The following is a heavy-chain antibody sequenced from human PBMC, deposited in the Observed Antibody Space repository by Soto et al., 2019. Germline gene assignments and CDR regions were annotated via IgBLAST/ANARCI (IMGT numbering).Heavy chain of an antibody. CDR2: IYYSGST. J-gene: IGHJ5*02. Sequence: QLQLQESGPGLVKPSETLSLTCTVSGGSISSSSYYWGWIRQPPGKGLEWIGSIYYSGSTYYNPSLKSRVTISVDTSKNQFALKLSSVTAADTAVYYCARHSGFVVPAAKPRIAAAGTALMGGFDPWGQGTLVTVSS. V-gene: IGHV4-39*01. D-gene: IGHD6-13*01. CDR3: ARHSGFVVPAAKPRIAAAGTALMGGFDP. CDR1: GGSISSSSYY.